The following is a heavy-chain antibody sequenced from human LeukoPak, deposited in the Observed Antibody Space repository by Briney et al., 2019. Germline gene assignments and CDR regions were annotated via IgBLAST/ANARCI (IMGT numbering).Heavy chain of an antibody. CDR1: GAFISGSNFY. D-gene: IGHD4-17*01. CDR3: ATHAYGDHWYFHL. V-gene: IGHV4-39*07. Sequence: SETLSLTCTVSGAFISGSNFYCAWIRQSPGKGPEWIGSILYGGSTLYNPSLKSRVTISVDTSKNQFSLTLSSVTAADTAVYYCATHAYGDHWYFHLWGRGTLVAVSS. J-gene: IGHJ2*01. CDR2: ILYGGST.